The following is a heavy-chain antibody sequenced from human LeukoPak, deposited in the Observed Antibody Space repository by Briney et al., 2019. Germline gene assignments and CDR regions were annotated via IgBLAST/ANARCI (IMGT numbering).Heavy chain of an antibody. CDR3: IADIPGGTYPTDF. J-gene: IGHJ4*02. CDR2: TYYRSKWYN. CDR1: GDSVSSNSAA. V-gene: IGHV6-1*01. Sequence: SQTLSLTCAISGDSVSSNSAAWNWIRQSPSRGLEWLGRTYYRSKWYNDYAVSVKSRITINPDTSKNQFSLQLNSVTPEDTAMYYCIADIPGGTYPTDFWGQGTLVTVSS. D-gene: IGHD1-26*01.